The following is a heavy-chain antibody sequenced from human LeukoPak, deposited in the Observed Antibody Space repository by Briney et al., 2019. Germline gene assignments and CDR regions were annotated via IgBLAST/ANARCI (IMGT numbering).Heavy chain of an antibody. Sequence: GGSLRLSCAASGFTFSSYAMHWVRQAPGKGLEWVAVISQDGSNKYFADSVKGRFTISRDNSKNTLFLQTNSLRAEDTAVYYCARPDRGYCSSVTCYGQYLDYWGRGTRVTISS. CDR3: ARPDRGYCSSVTCYGQYLDY. CDR1: GFTFSSYA. D-gene: IGHD2-2*01. J-gene: IGHJ4*02. V-gene: IGHV3-30*04. CDR2: ISQDGSNK.